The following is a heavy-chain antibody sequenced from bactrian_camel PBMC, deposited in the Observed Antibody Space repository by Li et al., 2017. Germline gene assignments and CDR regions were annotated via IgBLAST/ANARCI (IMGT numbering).Heavy chain of an antibody. V-gene: IGHV3S54*01. CDR3: AADSSSWYHYYR. CDR2: YATNGART. Sequence: HVQLVESGGGSVQAGETLRLSCTASGSGYEHNCVGWFRQVPGKERELVAGYATNGARTYYADSVKGRFTISRDNAKNTLYLQMNSLKSDDTAMYFCAADSSSWYHYYRWGRGTQVTVS. CDR1: GSGYEHNC. J-gene: IGHJ4*01. D-gene: IGHD6*01.